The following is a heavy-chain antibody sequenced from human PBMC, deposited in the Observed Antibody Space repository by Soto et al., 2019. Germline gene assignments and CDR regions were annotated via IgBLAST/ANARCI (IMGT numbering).Heavy chain of an antibody. D-gene: IGHD6-13*01. V-gene: IGHV3-30*09. J-gene: IGHJ5*02. CDR3: ASSLGSSWTSWFVP. CDR1: GFTFSSYA. Sequence: LRLSCAASGFTFSSYAMHWVRQAPGRGLEWVAVISYDGSNKYYADSVKGRFAISRDNSKNTLYLQMNSLRAEDTAVYYCASSLGSSWTSWFVPWGQGTLVTVSS. CDR2: ISYDGSNK.